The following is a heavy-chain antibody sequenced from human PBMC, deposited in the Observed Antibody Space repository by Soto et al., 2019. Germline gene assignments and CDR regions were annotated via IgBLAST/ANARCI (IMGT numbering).Heavy chain of an antibody. CDR3: ARGGGTTLAPLP. J-gene: IGHJ5*02. D-gene: IGHD3-16*01. CDR2: INPNSGAT. V-gene: IGHV1-2*02. Sequence: ASVKVSCKASGYTFTGYFMHWVRQAPGEGLEWMGWINPNSGATKYAPKFQGRVTMTRDTSNRTAYLELGRLTSDDTAIYYCARGGGTTLAPLPWGQGTPVTVYS. CDR1: GYTFTGYF.